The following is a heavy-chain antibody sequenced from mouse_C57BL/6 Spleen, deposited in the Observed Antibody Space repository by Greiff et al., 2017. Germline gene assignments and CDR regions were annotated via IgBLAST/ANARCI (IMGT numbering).Heavy chain of an antibody. D-gene: IGHD1-1*01. CDR2: IHPNSGST. V-gene: IGHV1-64*01. CDR1: GYTFTSYW. J-gene: IGHJ4*01. CDR3: ARTSGSQSSYYYAMDY. Sequence: QVQLQQPGAELVKPGASVQLSCKASGYTFTSYWMHWVKQRPGQGLEWIGMIHPNSGSTNYNEKFKSKATLTVDKSSSTAYMPLSSLTSEDSAVYYCARTSGSQSSYYYAMDYWGQGTSVPVSS.